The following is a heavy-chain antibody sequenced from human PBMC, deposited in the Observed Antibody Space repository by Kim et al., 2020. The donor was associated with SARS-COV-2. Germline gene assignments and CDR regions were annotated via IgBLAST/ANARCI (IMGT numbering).Heavy chain of an antibody. CDR1: GFTFDDHG. Sequence: GGSLRLSCAASGFTFDDHGMSWVRQAPGKGLEGVSGINWNGGSTGYADSVKGRFTISRDNAKNSLYLQMNSLRAEDTALYHCARGLGYCSGGSCYSDYWGQGTLVTVSS. J-gene: IGHJ4*02. CDR3: ARGLGYCSGGSCYSDY. V-gene: IGHV3-20*01. CDR2: INWNGGST. D-gene: IGHD2-15*01.